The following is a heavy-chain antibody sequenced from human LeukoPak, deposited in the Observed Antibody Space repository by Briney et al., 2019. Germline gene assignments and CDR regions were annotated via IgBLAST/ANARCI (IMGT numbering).Heavy chain of an antibody. CDR3: TKGANSDYDSSYFDY. CDR2: ISWNSGNV. Sequence: QPGGSLRLSCAASGFTFDDSAMHWVRQAPGKGLEWVSGISWNSGNVGYADSVKGRFTISRDNAKNSLYLQMNSLRAEDMALYYCTKGANSDYDSSYFDYWGQGTLVTISS. V-gene: IGHV3-9*03. D-gene: IGHD5-12*01. J-gene: IGHJ4*02. CDR1: GFTFDDSA.